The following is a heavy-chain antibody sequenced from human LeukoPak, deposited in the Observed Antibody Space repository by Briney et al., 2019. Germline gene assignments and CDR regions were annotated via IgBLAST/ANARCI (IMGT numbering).Heavy chain of an antibody. CDR2: IYYTGST. V-gene: IGHV4-59*01. D-gene: IGHD3-10*01. J-gene: IGHJ4*02. Sequence: SETLSLTCIFSGGAFRNYYWNWIRQPPGQGLEWIGYIYYTGSTTYNPSVKSRVTISVDTSKNQFALKLNSVTAADTAVYYCARDRSYGHFDYWGQGTLVTVSS. CDR1: GGAFRNYY. CDR3: ARDRSYGHFDY.